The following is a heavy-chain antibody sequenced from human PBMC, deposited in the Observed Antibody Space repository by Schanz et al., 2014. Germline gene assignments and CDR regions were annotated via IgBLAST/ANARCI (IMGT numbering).Heavy chain of an antibody. CDR2: INPTGSI. J-gene: IGHJ3*02. CDR1: GGSFSHYY. V-gene: IGHV4-34*02. Sequence: QVQVQQWGAGLLKPSETLSLTCGVHGGSFSHYYWGWIRQSPGKGLEWLGEINPTGSIYYNPSLKSRVTLSVDTSENHISLRLNSVTAGDTAVYYCARGRHGSGTYKMTGAFDIWGQGTVVTVSS. CDR3: ARGRHGSGTYKMTGAFDI. D-gene: IGHD3-10*01.